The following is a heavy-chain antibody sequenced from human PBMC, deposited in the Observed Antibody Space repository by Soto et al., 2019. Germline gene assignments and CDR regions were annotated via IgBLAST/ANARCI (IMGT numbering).Heavy chain of an antibody. CDR1: GYSISSGYY. CDR3: AREVRLRFLEWPYNWFDP. D-gene: IGHD3-3*01. J-gene: IGHJ5*02. Sequence: SETLSLTCAVSGYSISSGYYWGWIRQPPGKGLEWIGSIYHSGSTYYNPSLKSRVTISVDTSKNQFSLKLSSVTAADTAVYYCAREVRLRFLEWPYNWFDPWGQGTLVTVSS. CDR2: IYHSGST. V-gene: IGHV4-38-2*02.